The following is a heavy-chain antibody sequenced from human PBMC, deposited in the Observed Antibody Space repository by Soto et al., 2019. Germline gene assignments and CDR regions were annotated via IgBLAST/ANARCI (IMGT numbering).Heavy chain of an antibody. D-gene: IGHD1-7*01. Sequence: SVKVSCKASGGTFSSYAISWVRQAPGQGLEWMGGIIPIFGTANYAQKFQGRVTITADKSTSTAYMELSSLRSEDTAVYYCARDVELRSRSFYYYYYYGMDVWGQGTTVTV. CDR2: IIPIFGTA. CDR1: GGTFSSYA. CDR3: ARDVELRSRSFYYYYYYGMDV. V-gene: IGHV1-69*06. J-gene: IGHJ6*02.